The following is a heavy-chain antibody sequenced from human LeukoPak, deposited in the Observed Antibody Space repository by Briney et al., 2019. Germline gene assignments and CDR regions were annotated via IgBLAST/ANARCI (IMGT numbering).Heavy chain of an antibody. CDR2: IWYDGSNK. CDR3: ARDWGSYSSSSSWFDP. CDR1: GFTFSSYG. Sequence: GRSLRLSCAASGFTFSSYGMHWVRQAPGKGLEWVAVIWYDGSNKYYADSVKGRFTISRDNSKNTLYLQMNSLRAEDTAVYYCARDWGSYSSSSSWFDPWGQGTLVTVSS. J-gene: IGHJ5*02. V-gene: IGHV3-33*08. D-gene: IGHD6-6*01.